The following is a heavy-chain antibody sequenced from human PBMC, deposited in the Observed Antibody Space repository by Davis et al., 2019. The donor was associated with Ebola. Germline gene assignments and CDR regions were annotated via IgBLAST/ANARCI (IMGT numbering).Heavy chain of an antibody. J-gene: IGHJ4*02. CDR3: ARFIFGSGRYFEY. V-gene: IGHV5-10-1*04. D-gene: IGHD3-10*01. Sequence: GESLKISCQGSGYSFTSYWIGWVRQMPGKGLEWMGRIDPSDSYTNYSPSFQGQVTISADKSTTTAYLQWSGLKASDTAIYYCARFIFGSGRYFEYWGQGTLVTVSS. CDR1: GYSFTSYW. CDR2: IDPSDSYT.